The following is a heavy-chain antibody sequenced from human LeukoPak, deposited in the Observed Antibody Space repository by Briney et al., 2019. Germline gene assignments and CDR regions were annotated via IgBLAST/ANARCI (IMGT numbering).Heavy chain of an antibody. J-gene: IGHJ4*02. D-gene: IGHD3-3*01. CDR3: ARDPTDHYDFRRSPYFDY. V-gene: IGHV3-21*01. Sequence: GGSLRLSCAASGFTFSSYSMNWVRQAPGKGLEWVSSISSSSSYIYYADSVKGRFTISRDNAKNSLYLQMNSLRAEDTAVYYCARDPTDHYDFRRSPYFDYWGQGTLVTVSS. CDR2: ISSSSSYI. CDR1: GFTFSSYS.